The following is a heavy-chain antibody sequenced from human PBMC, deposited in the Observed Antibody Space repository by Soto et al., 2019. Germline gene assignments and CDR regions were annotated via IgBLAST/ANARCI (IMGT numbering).Heavy chain of an antibody. J-gene: IGHJ4*02. CDR1: GFTFSSYA. V-gene: IGHV3-23*01. Sequence: GGSLRLSCAASGFTFSSYAMSWVRQAPGKGLEWVSAISGSGGSTYYADSVKGRFTISRDNSKNTLYLQMNSLRAEDTAVYYCAKDHPPRWFGELPACFDYWGQGTLVTVSS. CDR2: ISGSGGST. D-gene: IGHD3-10*01. CDR3: AKDHPPRWFGELPACFDY.